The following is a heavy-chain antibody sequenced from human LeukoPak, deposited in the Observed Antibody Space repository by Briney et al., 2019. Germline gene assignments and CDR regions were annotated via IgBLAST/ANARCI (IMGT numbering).Heavy chain of an antibody. CDR3: ARDRHINSWSNDRFDY. CDR1: GFTFSSYW. Sequence: GGSLRLSCAASGFTFSSYWMSWVRQAPGKGLEWVANIKEDGSEKFYVDSLKGRFTIFRDNAENSLYLLMNSLRADDTAVYYCARDRHINSWSNDRFDYWGQGALVTVSS. D-gene: IGHD6-13*01. V-gene: IGHV3-7*01. CDR2: IKEDGSEK. J-gene: IGHJ4*02.